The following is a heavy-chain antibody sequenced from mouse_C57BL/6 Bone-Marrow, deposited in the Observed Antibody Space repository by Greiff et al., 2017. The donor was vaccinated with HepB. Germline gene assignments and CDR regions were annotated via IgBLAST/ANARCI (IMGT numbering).Heavy chain of an antibody. D-gene: IGHD3-2*02. V-gene: IGHV1-50*01. Sequence: QVQLQQSGAELVKPGASVKLSCKASGYTFTSYWMQWVKQRPGQGLEWIGEIDPSDSYTNYNQKFKGKATLTVDTSSSTAYMQLSSLTSEDSAVYYCARGQLRMDYWGQGTSVTVSS. CDR2: IDPSDSYT. CDR1: GYTFTSYW. J-gene: IGHJ4*01. CDR3: ARGQLRMDY.